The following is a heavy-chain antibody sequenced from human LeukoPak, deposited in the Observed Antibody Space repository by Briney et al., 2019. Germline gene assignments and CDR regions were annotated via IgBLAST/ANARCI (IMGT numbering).Heavy chain of an antibody. Sequence: AASVKVSCKASGGTFSSYAISWVRQAPGQGLEWMGGIIPIFGTANYAQKFQGRVTITADESTSTAYMELSSLRSEDTAVYYCARDSDGDYYFDYWGQGTLVTVSS. CDR1: GGTFSSYA. D-gene: IGHD4-17*01. CDR2: IIPIFGTA. CDR3: ARDSDGDYYFDY. J-gene: IGHJ4*02. V-gene: IGHV1-69*13.